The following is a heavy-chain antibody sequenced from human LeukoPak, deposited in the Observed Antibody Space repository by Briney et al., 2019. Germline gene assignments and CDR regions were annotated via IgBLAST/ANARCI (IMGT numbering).Heavy chain of an antibody. CDR3: ARVVAGTGPGPFDY. D-gene: IGHD6-19*01. CDR1: GGTFSSYS. J-gene: IGHJ4*02. CDR2: IIPILGIA. Sequence: GASVTVSCKASGGTFSSYSISWVRQPPGQGLEWMGRIIPILGIANYAQKFQGRVTITADKSTSTAYMELSSLRSEDTAVYYCARVVAGTGPGPFDYWGQGTLVTVSS. V-gene: IGHV1-69*04.